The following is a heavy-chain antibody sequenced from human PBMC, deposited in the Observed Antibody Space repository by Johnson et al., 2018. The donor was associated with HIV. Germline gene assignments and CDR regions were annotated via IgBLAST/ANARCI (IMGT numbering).Heavy chain of an antibody. J-gene: IGHJ3*02. V-gene: IGHV3-33*01. Sequence: VQLVESGGGVVQPGGSLRLSCAASGFTFSNYGMHWARLAPGKRLERAAVIRYDGNTNYYADSLAGRFSVSRINSKTSLYLQMNSLSAEDTALYYCARAAFPYSSGWYRPLDAFDMWGQGTKVTVSS. CDR1: GFTFSNYG. CDR2: IRYDGNTN. D-gene: IGHD6-19*01. CDR3: ARAAFPYSSGWYRPLDAFDM.